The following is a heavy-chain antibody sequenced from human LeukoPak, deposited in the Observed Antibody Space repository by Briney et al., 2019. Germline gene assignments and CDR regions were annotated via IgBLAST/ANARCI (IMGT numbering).Heavy chain of an antibody. V-gene: IGHV4-61*02. J-gene: IGHJ4*02. CDR2: IYTSGSS. Sequence: SQTLSLTCTVSGGSISSGSYYWSWIRQPAGKGLEWIGRIYTSGSSYYNPSLRSRVTISVDTSKNHFSLKLSSVTAADTAVYYCARNRDGYNSFDYWGQGTLVTVSS. CDR3: ARNRDGYNSFDY. D-gene: IGHD5-24*01. CDR1: GGSISSGSYY.